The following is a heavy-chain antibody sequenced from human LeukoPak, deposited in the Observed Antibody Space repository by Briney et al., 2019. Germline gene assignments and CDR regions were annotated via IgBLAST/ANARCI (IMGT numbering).Heavy chain of an antibody. V-gene: IGHV3-23*01. CDR3: VKERTVAGRWDYFDY. CDR1: GFTFSSYA. J-gene: IGHJ4*02. CDR2: IGAGGTFT. D-gene: IGHD6-19*01. Sequence: GGSLRLSCTASGFTFSSYAMNWVRQAPGKGLEWVSGIGAGGTFTYYADSVKGRFTISRDNSRNTLYLQMNSLRADDTAVYYCVKERTVAGRWDYFDYWGQGTLVTVSS.